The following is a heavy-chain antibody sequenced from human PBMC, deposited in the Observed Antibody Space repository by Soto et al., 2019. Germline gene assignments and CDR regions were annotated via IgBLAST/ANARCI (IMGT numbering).Heavy chain of an antibody. CDR1: GYTFINYG. V-gene: IGHV1-18*04. Sequence: QVQLVQSGGEVKKPGASVKVSCKTSGYTFINYGITWVRQAPGQGLEWMGWISTFNGNTNYAQKFQGRVTMTRDTSTTTADMELRTLRSDDTAMYYCTTENTGTRPTVVLDFWGQGTLVTVSS. CDR2: ISTFNGNT. J-gene: IGHJ4*02. D-gene: IGHD3-22*01. CDR3: TTENTGTRPTVVLDF.